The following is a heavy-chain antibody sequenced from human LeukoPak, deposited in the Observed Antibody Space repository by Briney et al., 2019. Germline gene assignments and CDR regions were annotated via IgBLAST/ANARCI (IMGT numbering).Heavy chain of an antibody. CDR2: INYSGST. V-gene: IGHV4-59*01. CDR1: GDSMNNYY. CDR3: ARAVHYSGTSDQYTGGWYYFDF. D-gene: IGHD3-10*01. Sequence: SETLSLTCTVSGDSMNNYYWSWIRQPPGKGLEWIGNINYSGSTNSNLSLKSRATISVDMSRKHFFLDLSSVTAADTAVYYCARAVHYSGTSDQYTGGWYYFDFWGQGTLVTVSS. J-gene: IGHJ4*02.